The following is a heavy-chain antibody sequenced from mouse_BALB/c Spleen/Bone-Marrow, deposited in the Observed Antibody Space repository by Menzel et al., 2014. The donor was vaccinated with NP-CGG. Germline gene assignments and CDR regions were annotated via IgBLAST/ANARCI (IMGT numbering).Heavy chain of an antibody. Sequence: EVQLQQSGGGLVKPGESLKLSCAASGFTFSSYAMSWVRQTPEKRLEWVASITSGGSTYYPDSVKGRFTISRDNARNILYLQMSSLGSEDTAIYYCARGLLLRADWYFDVWGAGTTVTVSS. V-gene: IGHV5-6-5*01. CDR3: ARGLLLRADWYFDV. CDR1: GFTFSSYA. CDR2: ITSGGST. D-gene: IGHD1-1*01. J-gene: IGHJ1*01.